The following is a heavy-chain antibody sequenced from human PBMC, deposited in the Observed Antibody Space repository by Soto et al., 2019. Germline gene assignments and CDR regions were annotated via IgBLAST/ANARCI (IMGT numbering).Heavy chain of an antibody. CDR1: GYNFAGYR. CDR2: IYPSDSDT. V-gene: IGHV5-51*01. CDR3: ARGGVSTRTFDY. D-gene: IGHD3-3*01. Sequence: PGESPKIPRKGSGYNFAGYRIAWVRQMPGKGLELMGIIYPSDSDTRYRPSSQGQVTISAYKSISSAYLQWSSLRASDTAMYYCARGGVSTRTFDYWGQGTPVTVSS. J-gene: IGHJ4*02.